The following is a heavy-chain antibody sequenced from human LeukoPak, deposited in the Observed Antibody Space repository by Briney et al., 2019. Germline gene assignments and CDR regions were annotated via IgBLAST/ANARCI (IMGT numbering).Heavy chain of an antibody. CDR3: ARDEGSFGAFDI. CDR1: GDSVSTNSAA. CDR2: IYYRSKWYS. D-gene: IGHD1-26*01. V-gene: IGHV6-1*01. Sequence: PSQTLSLTCVISGDSVSTNSAAWNWIRQSPSGGLEWLGRIYYRSKWYSDYAVSVKSRVSINPDTSNNQLSLQLKSVTPEDTAVYYCARDEGSFGAFDIWGQGTMVTVSS. J-gene: IGHJ3*02.